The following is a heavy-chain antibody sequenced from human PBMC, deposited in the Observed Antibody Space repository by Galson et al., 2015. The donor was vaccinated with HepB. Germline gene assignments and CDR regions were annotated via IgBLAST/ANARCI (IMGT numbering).Heavy chain of an antibody. V-gene: IGHV7-4-1*02. Sequence: SVKVSCTASGYTFSSFAMNWVRQAPGQGLEWVGWINTDTGNPTYAQGFTGRFIFSLDTSISTAYLQISSLKAEDTAVYYCARTPYYGSGTAWFDPWGQGTLVTVSS. CDR1: GYTFSSFA. D-gene: IGHD3-10*01. CDR2: INTDTGNP. CDR3: ARTPYYGSGTAWFDP. J-gene: IGHJ5*02.